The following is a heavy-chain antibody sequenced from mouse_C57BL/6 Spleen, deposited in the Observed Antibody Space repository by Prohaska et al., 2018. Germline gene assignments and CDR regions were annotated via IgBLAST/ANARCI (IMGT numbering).Heavy chain of an antibody. V-gene: IGHV11-2*01. J-gene: IGHJ1*03. CDR3: MRYDSNEWYFDV. CDR2: INSDGSAI. D-gene: IGHD2-5*01. Sequence: EVQLLETGGGLVQPGGSRGLSCEGSGFTFSGFWMIWVRQTPGKTLEWIGNINSDGSAINYAPSIKDRFTSFRDNDKSTLELQMSNVRSEDTATYVCMRYDSNEWYFDVWGTGTTVTVSS. CDR1: GFTFSGFW.